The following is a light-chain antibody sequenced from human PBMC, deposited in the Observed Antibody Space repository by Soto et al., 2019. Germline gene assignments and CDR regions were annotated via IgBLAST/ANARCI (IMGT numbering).Light chain of an antibody. CDR3: CSYAGSNTLYV. V-gene: IGLV2-23*02. J-gene: IGLJ1*01. CDR2: EVS. CDR1: SSDVGTYNL. Sequence: QSALTQPASVSGSPGQSITISCTGASSDVGTYNLVSWYQQHPGKAPKLMIYEVSKRPSGVSNRFSGSKPGNTASLTISGLQAEDEADYYCCSYAGSNTLYVFGTGTKVTVL.